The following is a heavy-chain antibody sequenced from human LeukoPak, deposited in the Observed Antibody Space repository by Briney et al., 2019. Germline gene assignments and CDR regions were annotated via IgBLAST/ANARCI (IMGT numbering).Heavy chain of an antibody. CDR2: IYTSGST. D-gene: IGHD6-13*01. J-gene: IGHJ3*02. V-gene: IGHV4-4*07. Sequence: SETLSLTCTVSGGSISSYYWSWIRQPAGKGLEWIGRIYTSGSTNYNPSLKSRVTISVDTSKNQFSLKLSSVTAADTAVYYCARQDLAAARDAFDIWGQGTMVTVSS. CDR1: GGSISSYY. CDR3: ARQDLAAARDAFDI.